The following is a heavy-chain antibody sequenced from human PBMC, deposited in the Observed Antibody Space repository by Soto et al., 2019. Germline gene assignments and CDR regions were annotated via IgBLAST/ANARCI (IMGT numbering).Heavy chain of an antibody. D-gene: IGHD6-19*01. Sequence: EVQLVESGGGLVQPGRSLRLSCAASGFSFDEHAMHWVRQGPGKGLEWVSGISWKSGRVGYGDSVKGRFTISRDNAKNSLYLPVNSLRAQDTALYYGAKEPRSSGWSEECYGAFDIWGQGTMVTVSS. CDR1: GFSFDEHA. V-gene: IGHV3-9*01. J-gene: IGHJ3*02. CDR2: ISWKSGRV. CDR3: AKEPRSSGWSEECYGAFDI.